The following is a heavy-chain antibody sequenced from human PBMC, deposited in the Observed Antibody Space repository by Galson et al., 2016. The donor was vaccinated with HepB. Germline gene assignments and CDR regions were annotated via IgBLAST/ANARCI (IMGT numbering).Heavy chain of an antibody. Sequence: SVKVSCKASGYTFTGYYIHWMRQASGQGLEWMGWINPNSGGTNYAQKFQGWVTMTRDTSISTAYMELRRLRSDDTAVYHCARDPEEGYFDLWGRGTLVTVSS. J-gene: IGHJ2*01. CDR2: INPNSGGT. D-gene: IGHD1-14*01. CDR1: GYTFTGYY. V-gene: IGHV1-2*04. CDR3: ARDPEEGYFDL.